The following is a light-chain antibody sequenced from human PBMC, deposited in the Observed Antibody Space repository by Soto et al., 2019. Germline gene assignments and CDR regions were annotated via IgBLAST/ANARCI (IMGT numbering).Light chain of an antibody. CDR3: LLDFRYFWA. CDR2: AAS. J-gene: IGKJ1*01. CDR1: QAIRTA. V-gene: IGKV1-6*01. Sequence: AIELTQSPSSLYASLGDRVTITCRASQAIRTALGWYQQKPGKVPKLLIYAASILQSGVPSRFRGSGSGTDVTLTISSLQPEDFETYYCLLDFRYFWAFGQGTKVDIK.